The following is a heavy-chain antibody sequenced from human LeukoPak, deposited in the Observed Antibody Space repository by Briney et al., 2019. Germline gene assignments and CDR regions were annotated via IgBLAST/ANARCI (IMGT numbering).Heavy chain of an antibody. CDR2: SNDSGGT. D-gene: IGHD1-26*01. CDR3: ARLSVIVGAALEYYYYYMDV. Sequence: MTSETLSLTCAVYGGTFSGYYWSWIRQPPGKRLEWVGESNDSGGTNYNPSLKSRVTISADKSKNQVSLKLTSVTAADTAVYYCARLSVIVGAALEYYYYYMDVWAQGTTVTVSS. CDR1: GGTFSGYY. V-gene: IGHV4-34*01. J-gene: IGHJ6*03.